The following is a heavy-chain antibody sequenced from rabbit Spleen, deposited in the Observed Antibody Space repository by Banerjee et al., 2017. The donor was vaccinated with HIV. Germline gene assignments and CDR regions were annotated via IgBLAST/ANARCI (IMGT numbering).Heavy chain of an antibody. CDR2: IDPVSGSA. J-gene: IGHJ3*01. CDR3: ARGGGL. CDR1: GFDFGSFG. V-gene: IGHV1S47*01. Sequence: QEQLVESGGGLVQPEGSLTLTCKASGFDFGSFGMCWVRQAPGKGLEWIGYIDPVSGSAYYASWVNGRFSISRENTQNTVSLQLNSLTAADTATYFCARGGGLWGQGTLVTVS.